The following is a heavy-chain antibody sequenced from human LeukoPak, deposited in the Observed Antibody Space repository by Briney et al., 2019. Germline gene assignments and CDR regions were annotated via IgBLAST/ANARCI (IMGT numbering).Heavy chain of an antibody. CDR1: GYTFTSYA. J-gene: IGHJ4*02. CDR2: INAGNGNT. Sequence: ASVKVSCKASGYTFTSYAMHWVRQAPGQRLEWMGWINAGNGNTKYSQEFQGRVTMTTDTSTSTAYMELRSLRSDDTAVYYCARGGGNSGYYFDNWGQGTLVTVSS. D-gene: IGHD4-23*01. V-gene: IGHV1-3*01. CDR3: ARGGGNSGYYFDN.